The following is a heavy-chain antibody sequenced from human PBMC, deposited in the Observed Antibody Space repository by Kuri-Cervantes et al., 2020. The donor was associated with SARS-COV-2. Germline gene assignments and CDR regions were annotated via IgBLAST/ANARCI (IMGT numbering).Heavy chain of an antibody. D-gene: IGHD6-19*01. Sequence: ASVKVSCKASADSFTRYYIHWVRQAPGQGLEWMGIINPSGGRAAYAQKFQRRVSMTRDKSTATVYMELSSLTFEDSAVYFCARDSASSVPGSGRRLDYWGQGTLVTVSS. J-gene: IGHJ4*02. V-gene: IGHV1-46*01. CDR2: INPSGGRA. CDR1: ADSFTRYY. CDR3: ARDSASSVPGSGRRLDY.